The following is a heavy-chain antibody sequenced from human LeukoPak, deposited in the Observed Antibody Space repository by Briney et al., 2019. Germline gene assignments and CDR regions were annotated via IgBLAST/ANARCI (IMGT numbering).Heavy chain of an antibody. CDR2: LSAYNGNT. V-gene: IGHV1-18*01. CDR3: ARDRDILTGYYNYYYYGMDV. Sequence: GASVKVSCKASGYTFTSYGISWVRQAPGQGLEGMGWLSAYNGNTNYAQKLQGRVTMTTDTSTSTAYMELRSLRSDDTAVYYCARDRDILTGYYNYYYYGMDVWGQGTTVTVSS. CDR1: GYTFTSYG. J-gene: IGHJ6*02. D-gene: IGHD3-9*01.